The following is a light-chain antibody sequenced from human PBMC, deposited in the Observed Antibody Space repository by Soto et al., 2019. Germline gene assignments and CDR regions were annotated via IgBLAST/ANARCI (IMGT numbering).Light chain of an antibody. V-gene: IGKV3D-15*01. CDR3: QQYNNWLPIT. Sequence: VKTQSPSTLSMYRGDRATLSCRASQSVSNNYLAWYQQKPGQAPRLLIYGASNRATGIPARFSGSGSGTEFTLTISSLQSEDFAVYYCQQYNNWLPITFCQGTRLEI. CDR2: GAS. J-gene: IGKJ5*01. CDR1: QSVSNN.